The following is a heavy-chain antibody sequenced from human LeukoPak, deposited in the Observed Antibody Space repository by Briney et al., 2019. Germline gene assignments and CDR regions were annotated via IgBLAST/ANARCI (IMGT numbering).Heavy chain of an antibody. CDR2: IYTSGST. CDR3: TRGSIAYYYMDV. D-gene: IGHD3-22*01. Sequence: PSQTLSLTCTVSGGSISSGSYYWSWIRQPAGKGLEWIGRIYTSGSTNYNPSLKSRVTMSVDTSKNQFSLKLSSVTAADTAVYYCTRGSIAYYYMDVWGKGTTVTISS. CDR1: GGSISSGSYY. J-gene: IGHJ6*03. V-gene: IGHV4-61*02.